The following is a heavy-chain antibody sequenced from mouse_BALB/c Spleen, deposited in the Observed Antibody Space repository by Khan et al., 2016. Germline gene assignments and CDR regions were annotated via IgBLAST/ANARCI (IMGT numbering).Heavy chain of an antibody. Sequence: EVELVESGGGLVQPGGSRKLSCAASGFTFSSFAMHWVRQAPEKGLEWVAFISSGSSAIYYADTVKGRFTISRDNPKNTLFLQMTSLRSEDTAMYYCGRGDYWGQGTTLTVSS. V-gene: IGHV5-17*02. J-gene: IGHJ2*01. CDR1: GFTFSSFA. CDR3: GRGDY. CDR2: ISSGSSAI.